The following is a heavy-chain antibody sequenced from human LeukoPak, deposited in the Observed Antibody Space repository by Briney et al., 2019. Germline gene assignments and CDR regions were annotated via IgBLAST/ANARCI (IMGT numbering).Heavy chain of an antibody. CDR2: INAGNGNT. J-gene: IGHJ4*02. CDR3: ASRDTVVPAAGEDY. V-gene: IGHV1-3*01. D-gene: IGHD2-2*01. Sequence: ASVKVSCKASGYTFTSYAMHWVRQAPGQRLEWMGWINAGNGNTKYSQKFQGRVTITRDTSASTAHMELSSLRSEDTAVYYCASRDTVVPAAGEDYWGQGTLVTVSS. CDR1: GYTFTSYA.